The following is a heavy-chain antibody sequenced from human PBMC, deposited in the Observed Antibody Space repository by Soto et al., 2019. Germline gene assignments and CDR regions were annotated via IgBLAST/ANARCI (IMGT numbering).Heavy chain of an antibody. J-gene: IGHJ4*02. V-gene: IGHV4-4*02. CDR2: IHYSGDI. D-gene: IGHD3-22*01. Sequence: QVQLQESGPGLVKPSGTLSLTCAVSGDSMTSSDWWIWVRQAPGKGLEWIGEIHYSGDINYDPSLRSRVTISVDRSKNQSSLNLSPVTASDPPVYFCVCNGYYPPEYWGQGTLVIVSP. CDR1: GDSMTSSDW. CDR3: VCNGYYPPEY.